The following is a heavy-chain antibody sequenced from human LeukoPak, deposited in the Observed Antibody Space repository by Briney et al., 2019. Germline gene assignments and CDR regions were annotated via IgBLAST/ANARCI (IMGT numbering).Heavy chain of an antibody. CDR1: GFTFSNYG. J-gene: IGHJ4*02. V-gene: IGHV3-30*02. CDR2: IRYDGSNK. Sequence: GGSLRLSCAASGFTFSNYGMHWVRQAPGKGLEWVAFIRYDGSNKYYADSVKGRFTISRDNSKNTLYLQINSLRAEDTAVYYCAKARPLYGGNPGENFDYWGQGTLVTVSS. D-gene: IGHD4-23*01. CDR3: AKARPLYGGNPGENFDY.